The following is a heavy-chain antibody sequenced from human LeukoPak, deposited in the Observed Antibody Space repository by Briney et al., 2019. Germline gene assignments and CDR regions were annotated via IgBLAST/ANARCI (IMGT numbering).Heavy chain of an antibody. J-gene: IGHJ6*02. Sequence: HPGRSLRLSCAASGFSFSSYGMHWVRQAPGKGLEWVAVISFDGSNEYYADSVKGRFTISRENSKNSLYLHMNSLRAEDTAVYYCAKSGSSPPYYYYGMDVWGQGTTVTVSS. CDR1: GFSFSSYG. CDR2: ISFDGSNE. D-gene: IGHD6-13*01. CDR3: AKSGSSPPYYYYGMDV. V-gene: IGHV3-30*18.